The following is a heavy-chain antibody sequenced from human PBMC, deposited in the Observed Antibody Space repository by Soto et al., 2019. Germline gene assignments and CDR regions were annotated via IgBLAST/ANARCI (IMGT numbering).Heavy chain of an antibody. D-gene: IGHD6-6*01. CDR3: ARGSSIAGLYYGMDV. CDR2: NYYSGIT. CDR1: GGSISSGGYY. V-gene: IGHV4-31*03. Sequence: QVQLQESGPGLVKPSQTLSLTCTVSGGSISSGGYYWTWIRQHPGKGLEWIGYNYYSGITYYNPSIKSRVTMSLETSKTQFSLKLSSVTAADTAVYYCARGSSIAGLYYGMDVWGQGTTVTVSS. J-gene: IGHJ6*02.